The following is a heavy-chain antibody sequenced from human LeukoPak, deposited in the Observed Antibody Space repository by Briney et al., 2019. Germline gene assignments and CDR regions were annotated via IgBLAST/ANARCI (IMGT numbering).Heavy chain of an antibody. CDR1: GFTFSNAW. CDR3: TTDGGSDYYYYMDV. CDR2: IKSKTDGGTT. J-gene: IGHJ6*03. D-gene: IGHD2-15*01. Sequence: GGSLRLSCAASGFTFSNAWMSWVRQAPGKGLEWVGRIKSKTDGGTTDYAAPVKGRFTISRDDSKNTLYLQMNSLKTEDTAVYYCTTDGGSDYYYYMDVWGKGTTVTASS. V-gene: IGHV3-15*01.